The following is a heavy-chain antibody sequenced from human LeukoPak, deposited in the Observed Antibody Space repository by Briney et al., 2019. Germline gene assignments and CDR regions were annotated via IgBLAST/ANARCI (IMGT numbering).Heavy chain of an antibody. V-gene: IGHV4-59*01. J-gene: IGHJ3*02. Sequence: SETLSLTCTVSGGSISGYYWSWIRQPPGKGLEWIGYIYYSGSTNYNPSLKSRVTISVDTSKNQFSLKLSSVTAADTAVYYCARGCSSTSCYAGGAFDIWGQGTMVTVSS. D-gene: IGHD2-2*01. CDR3: ARGCSSTSCYAGGAFDI. CDR2: IYYSGST. CDR1: GGSISGYY.